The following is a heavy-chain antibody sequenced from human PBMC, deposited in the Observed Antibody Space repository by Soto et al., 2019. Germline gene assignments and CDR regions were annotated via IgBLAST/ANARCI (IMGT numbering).Heavy chain of an antibody. Sequence: GGSLRLSCAASGFTFSSYWMSWVRQAPGKGLEWVANIKQDGSEKYYVDSVKGRFTISRDNAKNSLYLQMNSLRAEDTAVYYCARYYYDSSGYPEYFQHWGQGTLVTVSS. CDR2: IKQDGSEK. CDR3: ARYYYDSSGYPEYFQH. D-gene: IGHD3-22*01. CDR1: GFTFSSYW. J-gene: IGHJ1*01. V-gene: IGHV3-7*02.